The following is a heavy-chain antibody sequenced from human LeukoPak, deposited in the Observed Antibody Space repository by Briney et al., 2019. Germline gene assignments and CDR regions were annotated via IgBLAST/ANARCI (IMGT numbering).Heavy chain of an antibody. D-gene: IGHD4-23*01. J-gene: IGHJ4*02. CDR3: ARATVVSPNY. CDR1: GFTFSSYG. CDR2: IRYDGSNK. V-gene: IGHV3-30*02. Sequence: GGSLRLSCATSGFTFSSYGMHWVRQAPGKGLEYVAFIRYDGSNKYYADSVKGRFTISRDNSKNSLYLQMNSLRAEDTAVYYCARATVVSPNYWGQGTLVTVSS.